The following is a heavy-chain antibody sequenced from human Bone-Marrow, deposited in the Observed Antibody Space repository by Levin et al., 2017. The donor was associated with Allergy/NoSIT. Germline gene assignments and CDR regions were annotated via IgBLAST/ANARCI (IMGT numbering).Heavy chain of an antibody. V-gene: IGHV3-48*02. J-gene: IGHJ4*02. D-gene: IGHD3-10*01. CDR3: ARDSDSTMVRGVPDY. CDR1: GFTFSSYS. Sequence: GESLKISCAASGFTFSSYSMNWVRQAPGKGLEWVSYISSSSSTIYYADSVKGRFTISRDNAKNSLYLQMNSLRDEDTAVYYCARDSDSTMVRGVPDYWGQGTLVTVSS. CDR2: ISSSSSTI.